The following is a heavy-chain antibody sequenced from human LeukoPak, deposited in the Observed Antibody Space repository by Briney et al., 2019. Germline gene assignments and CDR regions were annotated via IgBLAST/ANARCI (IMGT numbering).Heavy chain of an antibody. V-gene: IGHV3-7*03. Sequence: GGSLRLSCAVSGFTFSLYWMNWVRRAPGKGLEWVANIKQDGSEKNYVDSVKGRFTISRDNAKNSLYLQMNNLRVEDTAMYYCAGGTGFIIKDWGQGTLVTVSS. CDR3: AGGTGFIIKD. J-gene: IGHJ4*02. D-gene: IGHD3-9*01. CDR2: IKQDGSEK. CDR1: GFTFSLYW.